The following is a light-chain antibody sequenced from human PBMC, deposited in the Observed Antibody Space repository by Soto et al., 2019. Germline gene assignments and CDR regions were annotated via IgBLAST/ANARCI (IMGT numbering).Light chain of an antibody. V-gene: IGKV3-20*01. Sequence: EIVLTQSPATLSLSQGERATLSCRASQSVGRDYLGWYQQKPGQAPRLVIYNASNRASGIPDRFSGSGSGTDFTLTISRLEPEDFAVYYCQQYGSSPYTFGQGT. CDR1: QSVGRDY. J-gene: IGKJ2*01. CDR2: NAS. CDR3: QQYGSSPYT.